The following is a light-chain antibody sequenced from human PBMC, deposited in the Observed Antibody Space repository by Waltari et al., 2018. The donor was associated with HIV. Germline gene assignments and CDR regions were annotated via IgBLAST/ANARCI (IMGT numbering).Light chain of an antibody. V-gene: IGLV3-19*01. CDR1: SLRSYY. Sequence: SSELTQDPAVSVALGQTVRITCQGDSLRSYYASWYQQKPGQAPVLVIYGKNNRPSGIPDRFSGSSSVNTASVTITGAQAEDEADYYCNSRDSSGNHVVFGGGTKLTVL. J-gene: IGLJ2*01. CDR3: NSRDSSGNHVV. CDR2: GKN.